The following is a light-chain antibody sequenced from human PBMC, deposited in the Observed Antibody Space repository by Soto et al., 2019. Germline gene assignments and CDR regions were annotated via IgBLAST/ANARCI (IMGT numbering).Light chain of an antibody. V-gene: IGKV3-15*01. CDR1: QSVINN. CDR3: HQYNNWPPAT. CDR2: GAS. J-gene: IGKJ4*01. Sequence: EVVMTQSPATLSVSPGEGATLSCRASQSVINNLAWYQQKPGQPPRLLIYGASTRVTGIPARFSGSGFGTEFTLTISSLQSEDFAVYYCHQYNNWPPATFGGGTKVEIK.